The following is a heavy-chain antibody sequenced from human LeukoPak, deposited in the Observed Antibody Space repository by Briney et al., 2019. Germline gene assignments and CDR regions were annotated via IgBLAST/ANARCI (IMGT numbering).Heavy chain of an antibody. D-gene: IGHD3-10*02. Sequence: GGSLRLSCAASGFTFSTYWIHWVRQAPGKGLVWVSRINVDGSSTSYADSVKGRFTISRDNAENTLYLQMNSLRAEDTAVYYCERGHKTMLTPYFDPGGQGTLVTVSS. J-gene: IGHJ5*02. CDR3: ERGHKTMLTPYFDP. V-gene: IGHV3-74*01. CDR2: INVDGSST. CDR1: GFTFSTYW.